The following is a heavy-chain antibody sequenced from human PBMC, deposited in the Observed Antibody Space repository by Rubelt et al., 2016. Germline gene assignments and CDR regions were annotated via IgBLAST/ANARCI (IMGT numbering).Heavy chain of an antibody. CDR2: SDYSGST. CDR1: GGSISSGSYY. V-gene: IGHV4-39*01. CDR3: ARHSHNCSSTSCGLHWFDP. D-gene: IGHD2-2*01. J-gene: IGHJ5*02. Sequence: QLQLQESGPGLVRPSETLSLTCTVSGGSISSGSYYWGWIRQPPGEGLEWIGRSDYSGSTYYTPSLKSRVNISVDPSKTHFSRQLSSLTAADTAVYYCARHSHNCSSTSCGLHWFDPWGQGTLVTVSS.